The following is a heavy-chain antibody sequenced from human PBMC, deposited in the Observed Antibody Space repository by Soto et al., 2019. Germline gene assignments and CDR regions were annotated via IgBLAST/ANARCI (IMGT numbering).Heavy chain of an antibody. CDR2: VWYDGTNK. J-gene: IGHJ6*01. V-gene: IGHV3-33*01. CDR3: ARDRKAVGRQENNFALDV. Sequence: PGGSLGLSCAASGFTFSNYGVHWVRQAPGKGLEWVATVWYDGTNKYYADSVKGRFIISRDNSGNTVFLQIRSLRGEDAAVYYCARDRKAVGRQENNFALDVWGQGT. D-gene: IGHD1-26*01. CDR1: GFTFSNYG.